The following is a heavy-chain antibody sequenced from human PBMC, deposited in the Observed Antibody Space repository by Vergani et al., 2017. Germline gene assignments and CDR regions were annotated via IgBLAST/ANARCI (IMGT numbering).Heavy chain of an antibody. Sequence: EVQLLESGGGLVQPGGSLRLSCEASGFSFPGYAMSWVRQAPGKGLEWVSSVSGSSATPYYADSVKDRFIIPRDNSKNTLHLQMNSLRADDTAVDYCTKGSRGYTGYFFDYWGQGTLATVSS. J-gene: IGHJ4*02. CDR3: TKGSRGYTGYFFDY. V-gene: IGHV3-23*01. CDR2: VSGSSATP. D-gene: IGHD5-12*01. CDR1: GFSFPGYA.